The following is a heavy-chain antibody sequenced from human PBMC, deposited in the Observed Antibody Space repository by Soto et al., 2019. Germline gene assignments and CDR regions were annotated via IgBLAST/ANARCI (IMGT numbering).Heavy chain of an antibody. V-gene: IGHV3-66*01. D-gene: IGHD4-4*01. CDR1: GFTISSND. CDR3: ARDSNYVGAFDI. CDR2: IYSGGST. J-gene: IGHJ3*02. Sequence: PGGSLRVSCAASGFTISSNDRSWVRQAPGKGLEWVSVIYSGGSTYYADSVKGRFTISRDNSKNTLCLQMNSLRAEDTALYYCARDSNYVGAFDIWGQGTMVTVSS.